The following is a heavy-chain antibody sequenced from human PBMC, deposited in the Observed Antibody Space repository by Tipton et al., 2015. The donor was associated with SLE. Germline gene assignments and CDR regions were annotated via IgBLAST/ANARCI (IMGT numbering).Heavy chain of an antibody. D-gene: IGHD3-10*01. CDR2: IRYDGSSK. CDR3: ARNMVQGVIPI. CDR1: GFTFSSYG. J-gene: IGHJ3*02. Sequence: SLRLSCAASGFTFSSYGMHWVRQAPGKGLEWVAFIRYDGSSKYYADSVKGRFTISRDNSKNTLYLQMNSLRAEDTAVYYCARNMVQGVIPIWGQGTMVTVSS. V-gene: IGHV3-30*02.